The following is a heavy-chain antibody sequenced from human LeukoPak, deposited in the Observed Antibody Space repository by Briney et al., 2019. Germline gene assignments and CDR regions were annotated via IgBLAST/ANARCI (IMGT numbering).Heavy chain of an antibody. CDR1: GFTFGDYA. D-gene: IGHD2-2*01. J-gene: IGHJ6*02. V-gene: IGHV3-49*04. CDR3: TRDNEDIVVAPAALSYGMDV. Sequence: HPGGSLRLSCTASGFTFGDYAMSWVRQAPGKGLEWVGFIRSKAYGGTTEYAASVKGRFTISRDDSKSIAYLQMNSLKTEDTAVYYCTRDNEDIVVAPAALSYGMDVWGQGTTVTVSS. CDR2: IRSKAYGGTT.